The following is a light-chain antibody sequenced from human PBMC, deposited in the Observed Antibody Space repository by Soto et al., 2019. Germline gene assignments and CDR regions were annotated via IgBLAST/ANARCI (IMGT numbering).Light chain of an antibody. Sequence: DIQMTQSPSSLSSSLGYRVAISXRASQGISNYLAWYQQKPGKVPKLLIYAASTLQTGVPSRFSGSGSGTDFTFTISSLQPEDIATYYCQQYDNLPLTFGGGTKVDIK. CDR1: QGISNY. CDR2: AAS. J-gene: IGKJ4*01. V-gene: IGKV1-33*01. CDR3: QQYDNLPLT.